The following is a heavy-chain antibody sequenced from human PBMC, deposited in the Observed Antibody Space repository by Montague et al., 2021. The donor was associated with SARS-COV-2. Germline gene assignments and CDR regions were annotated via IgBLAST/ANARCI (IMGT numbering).Heavy chain of an antibody. CDR2: IKQDGSEK. CDR3: ARLVVVAATPY. Sequence: SLRLSCAASGFTFSSYSMSWVRQAPGKGLEWVANIKQDGSEKYYVDSVKGRFTISRDNAKNTLSLQMNSLRAEDTAVYYCARLVVVAATPYWGQGTLVTVSS. V-gene: IGHV3-7*01. CDR1: GFTFSSYS. D-gene: IGHD2-15*01. J-gene: IGHJ4*02.